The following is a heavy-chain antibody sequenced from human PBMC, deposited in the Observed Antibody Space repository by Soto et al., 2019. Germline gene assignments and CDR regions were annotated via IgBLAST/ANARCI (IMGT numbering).Heavy chain of an antibody. V-gene: IGHV1-69*13. D-gene: IGHD3-16*01. Sequence: SVKVSCKASGGTFSSYAISWVRQAPGQGLEWMGGIIPIFGTANYAQKFQGRVTITADESTSTAYMELSSLRSEDTAVFYCVYPGGYVFGYYYGMDVWGQGTTVTVSS. CDR1: GGTFSSYA. CDR3: VYPGGYVFGYYYGMDV. J-gene: IGHJ6*02. CDR2: IIPIFGTA.